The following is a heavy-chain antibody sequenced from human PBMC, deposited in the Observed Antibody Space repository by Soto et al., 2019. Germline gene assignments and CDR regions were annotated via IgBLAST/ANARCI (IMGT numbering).Heavy chain of an antibody. J-gene: IGHJ4*02. CDR1: GFSLSTSGVG. Sequence: QITLKESGPTLVKPTQSLTLTCTFSGFSLSTSGVGVGWIRQPPGKALEWLALIYWDNDKRYSPSLKSKLTIPKDTSKKQGFLTITKMDPVDTSAYYGAHAPRHRYASHWGQGTLDTVSS. CDR2: IYWDNDK. V-gene: IGHV2-5*02. CDR3: AHAPRHRYASH. D-gene: IGHD2-2*01.